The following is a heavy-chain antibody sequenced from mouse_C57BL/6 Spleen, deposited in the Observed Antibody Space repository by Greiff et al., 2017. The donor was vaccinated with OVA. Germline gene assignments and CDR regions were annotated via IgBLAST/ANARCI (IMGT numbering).Heavy chain of an antibody. CDR3: ARSGEGYYVGYFDV. D-gene: IGHD2-3*01. V-gene: IGHV14-3*01. CDR2: IDPANGNT. CDR1: GFNIQNTY. J-gene: IGHJ1*03. Sequence: EVQLQQSVAELVRPGASVKLSCTASGFNIQNTYMHWVKQRPEQGLEWIGRIDPANGNTTYAPKFQGKATITTDTSSNKAYLQLRSLTSADTAIYYCARSGEGYYVGYFDVWGTGTTVTVSS.